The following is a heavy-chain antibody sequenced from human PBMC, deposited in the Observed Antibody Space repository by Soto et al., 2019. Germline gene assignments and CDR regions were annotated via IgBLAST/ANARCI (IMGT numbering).Heavy chain of an antibody. V-gene: IGHV1-3*01. CDR2: INPATGDT. J-gene: IGHJ5*02. Sequence: QVHLVQSGAEVQKPGASVRISCQASGYAFTTSAIHWVRQAPGQSLEWMGWINPATGDTKYSQDVRGRVTFALDTSATTASMDLRSLASHDTAVYYCARAAGRSKLLPFYFDPCGQGTLVTVSS. D-gene: IGHD1-26*01. CDR1: GYAFTTSA. CDR3: ARAAGRSKLLPFYFDP.